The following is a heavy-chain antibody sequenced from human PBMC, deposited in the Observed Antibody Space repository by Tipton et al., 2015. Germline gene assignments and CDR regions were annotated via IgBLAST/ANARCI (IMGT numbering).Heavy chain of an antibody. CDR3: ARSRSYDDIRGPPFDI. CDR2: IYYSGTT. Sequence: TLSLTCTVSGGSINNYFWSWIRQPPGKGLEWIGYIYYSGTTNYNPSLRGRVTISVDTSKKQFSLRLSSVTAADTAIYYCARSRSYDDIRGPPFDIWGQGTMVTVSS. J-gene: IGHJ3*02. CDR1: GGSINNYF. D-gene: IGHD3-9*01. V-gene: IGHV4-59*01.